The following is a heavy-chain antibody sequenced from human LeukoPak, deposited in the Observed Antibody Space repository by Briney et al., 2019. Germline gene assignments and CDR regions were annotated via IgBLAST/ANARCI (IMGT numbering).Heavy chain of an antibody. J-gene: IGHJ4*02. Sequence: PGGSLRLSCAASGFTFSSYAMHWVRQAPGKGLEWVAVISYDGSNKYYADSVKGRFTISRDNSKNTLYLQMNSLRAEDTAVYYCARERWLQLQYFDYWGQGTLVTVSS. CDR3: ARERWLQLQYFDY. CDR2: ISYDGSNK. V-gene: IGHV3-30-3*01. CDR1: GFTFSSYA. D-gene: IGHD5-24*01.